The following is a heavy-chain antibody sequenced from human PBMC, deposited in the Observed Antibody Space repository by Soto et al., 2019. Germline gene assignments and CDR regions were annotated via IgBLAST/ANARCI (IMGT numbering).Heavy chain of an antibody. CDR3: ARDLSWAFDH. Sequence: PVGSLRLSCAASGFSFSDFSMNWVRQAPGKGLEWISYIRSSTTVSYADSVKGRFTISRDNAKNSLFLQMNSLRDEDTAVYYCARDLSWAFDHWGQGALVTVSS. CDR2: IRSSTTV. D-gene: IGHD6-13*01. V-gene: IGHV3-48*02. J-gene: IGHJ4*02. CDR1: GFSFSDFS.